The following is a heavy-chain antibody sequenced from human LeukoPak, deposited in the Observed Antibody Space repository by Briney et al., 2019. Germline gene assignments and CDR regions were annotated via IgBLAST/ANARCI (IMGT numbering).Heavy chain of an antibody. J-gene: IGHJ6*02. D-gene: IGHD3-10*01. Sequence: PGGSLRLSCAASGFTFSSYAMSWVRQAPGKGLEWVAVISYDGSNKYYADSVKGRFTISRDNSKNTLYLQMNSLRAEDTAVYYCARDREFWVRGVIIAYYYYYGMDVWGQGTTVTVSS. CDR1: GFTFSSYA. V-gene: IGHV3-30-3*01. CDR2: ISYDGSNK. CDR3: ARDREFWVRGVIIAYYYYYGMDV.